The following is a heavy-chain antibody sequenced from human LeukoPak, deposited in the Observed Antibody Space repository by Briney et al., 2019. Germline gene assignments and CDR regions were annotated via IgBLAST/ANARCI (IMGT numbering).Heavy chain of an antibody. CDR2: IYYSGRT. V-gene: IGHV4-59*01. CDR3: ARSDLYGDYPPGNY. Sequence: SETLSLTCTVSGGSISTYYWNWIRQPPGQGLEWIGYIYYSGRTKYNPSLKSRVSISIDTSKNQFSLKLSSVTAADTAFYYCARSDLYGDYPPGNYWGQGNLVAVSS. J-gene: IGHJ4*02. D-gene: IGHD4-17*01. CDR1: GGSISTYY.